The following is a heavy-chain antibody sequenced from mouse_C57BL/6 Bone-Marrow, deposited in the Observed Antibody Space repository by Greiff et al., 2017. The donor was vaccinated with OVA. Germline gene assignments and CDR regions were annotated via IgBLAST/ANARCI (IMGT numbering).Heavy chain of an antibody. J-gene: IGHJ3*01. CDR3: ALDGTPWFAY. D-gene: IGHD2-3*01. CDR2: IYPGSGST. CDR1: GYTFTSYW. V-gene: IGHV1-55*01. Sequence: QVQLQQPGAELVKPGASVKMSCKASGYTFTSYWITWVKQRPGQGLEWIGDIYPGSGSTNYNEKFKSKATLTVEPSSSTAYMQLSSLTSEDSAVYYCALDGTPWFAYWGQGTLVTVSA.